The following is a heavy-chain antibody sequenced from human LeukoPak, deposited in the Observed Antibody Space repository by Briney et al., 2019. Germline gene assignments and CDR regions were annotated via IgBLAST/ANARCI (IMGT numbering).Heavy chain of an antibody. CDR2: ISDSGGST. CDR1: GFTFSNYA. Sequence: GGSLRLSCAASGFTFSNYAMSWVRQAPGKGLEWVSSISDSGGSTYYADSVKGRFTISRDNSKNTLYLQMNSLRAEDTAVYYCAKKVGGVYAFDIWGQGTMVTVSS. J-gene: IGHJ3*02. D-gene: IGHD3-16*01. V-gene: IGHV3-23*01. CDR3: AKKVGGVYAFDI.